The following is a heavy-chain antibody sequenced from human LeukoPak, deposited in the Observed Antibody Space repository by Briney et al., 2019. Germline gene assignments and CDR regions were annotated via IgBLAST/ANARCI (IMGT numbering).Heavy chain of an antibody. J-gene: IGHJ3*02. V-gene: IGHV3-7*01. Sequence: GGTLRLSCAASGFTISSYWMSWVRQAPGKGMEWVANIKQDASEKSHEDSVKGRFTSSRDNAKNSLYLQMNSLREEDTAVYYCAKGSQERCDFDAFNIWGQGTMVTVSS. CDR2: IKQDASEK. CDR1: GFTISSYW. D-gene: IGHD2-21*02. CDR3: AKGSQERCDFDAFNI.